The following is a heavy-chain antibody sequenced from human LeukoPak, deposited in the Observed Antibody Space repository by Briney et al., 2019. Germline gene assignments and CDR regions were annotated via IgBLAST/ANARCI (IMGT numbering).Heavy chain of an antibody. CDR1: GGSIAVNHYY. V-gene: IGHV4-39*02. J-gene: IGHJ4*02. CDR2: GLYTGDT. Sequence: SETLSLTCSVSGGSIAVNHYYWGWIRQPPGKGLEWIGSGLYTGDTYSNPSLRSRVTISVDTSKNEFSLKMNSVTAADTAVYYCAREHRSSKYFDSWGQGALMIVSS. D-gene: IGHD6-6*01. CDR3: AREHRSSKYFDS.